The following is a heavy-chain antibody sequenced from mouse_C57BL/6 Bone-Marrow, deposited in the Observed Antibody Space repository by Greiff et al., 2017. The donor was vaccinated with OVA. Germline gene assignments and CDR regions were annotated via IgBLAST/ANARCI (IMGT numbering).Heavy chain of an antibody. V-gene: IGHV1-22*01. J-gene: IGHJ3*01. D-gene: IGHD2-4*01. Sequence: VQLQQSGPELVKPGASVKMSCKASGYTFTDYNMHWVKQSHGKSLEWIGYINPNNGGTSYNQKFKGKATLTVNKSSSTAYMELRSLTSEDSAVYYCARVYDYDPWFAYWGQGTLVTVSA. CDR1: GYTFTDYN. CDR3: ARVYDYDPWFAY. CDR2: INPNNGGT.